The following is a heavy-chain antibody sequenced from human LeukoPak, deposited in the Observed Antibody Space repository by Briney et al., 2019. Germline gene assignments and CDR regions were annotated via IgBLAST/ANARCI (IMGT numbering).Heavy chain of an antibody. CDR1: GFTFSSFG. CDR2: ISYDGGKE. D-gene: IGHD6-19*01. V-gene: IGHV3-30*18. CDR3: AKDRFEELWLDPFDY. J-gene: IGHJ4*02. Sequence: GRSLRVSCAASGFTFSSFGMHWVRQAPGKGLEWVAVISYDGGKEYYSDSVKGRFTVSRDNSKNTLYLQMNSLRPEDTAVYYCAKDRFEELWLDPFDYWGQGTLVTVSS.